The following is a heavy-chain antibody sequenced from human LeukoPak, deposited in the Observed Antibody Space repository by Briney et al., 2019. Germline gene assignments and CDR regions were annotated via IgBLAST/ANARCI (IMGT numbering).Heavy chain of an antibody. J-gene: IGHJ4*02. V-gene: IGHV4-59*01. CDR1: GGSISSYY. Sequence: SETLSLTCTVSGGSISSYYWSWIRQPPGKGLEWIGYLYHSGSTSYNPSLNSRVTLSLDTSKNQISLKLSSVTAADTAVYYCVKDQWFSFDNWGQGTLVTVSS. CDR3: VKDQWFSFDN. D-gene: IGHD3-10*01. CDR2: LYHSGST.